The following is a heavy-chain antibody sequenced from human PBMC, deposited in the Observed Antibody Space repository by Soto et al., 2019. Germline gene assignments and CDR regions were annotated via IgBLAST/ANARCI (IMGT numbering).Heavy chain of an antibody. CDR3: ARHPRRVVVVAATRRGSGSNWFDP. V-gene: IGHV5-10-1*01. D-gene: IGHD2-15*01. CDR1: GYSFTSYW. CDR2: IDPSDSYT. Sequence: GEYLKISCKGSGYSFTSYWISWVRQMPGKGLEGMGRIDPSDSYTNYRPSFQGHVTISADKSISTAYLQWSSLKASDTAMYYCARHPRRVVVVAATRRGSGSNWFDPWGQGTLVTVSS. J-gene: IGHJ5*02.